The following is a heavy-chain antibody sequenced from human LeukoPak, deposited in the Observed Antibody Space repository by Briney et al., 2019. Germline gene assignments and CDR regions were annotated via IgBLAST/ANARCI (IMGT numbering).Heavy chain of an antibody. D-gene: IGHD1-26*01. V-gene: IGHV3-7*05. CDR3: AYRNNFEY. CDR2: IKADGSEK. J-gene: IGHJ4*02. CDR1: GFTFSSYG. Sequence: GGSLRLSCAASGFTFSSYGMHWVRQPPGKGLEWVANIKADGSEKYHVDSVKGRFTISRDDAKRTVDLQMDNLRAEDTAIYYCAYRNNFEYWGQGALVTVSS.